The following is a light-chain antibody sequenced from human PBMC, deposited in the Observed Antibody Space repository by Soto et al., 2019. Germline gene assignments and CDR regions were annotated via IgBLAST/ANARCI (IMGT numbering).Light chain of an antibody. CDR2: AAS. V-gene: IGKV3-20*01. J-gene: IGKJ3*01. Sequence: DIVLTQSPGTLSLSPGERATLSCRASQSVSVNSLAWYHQKGGQAPRLLIYAASTRATGVPDRFSGTGSGTDFALTISRLETDDFAVYYCQQYGGSPFTFGPGTKVDL. CDR1: QSVSVNS. CDR3: QQYGGSPFT.